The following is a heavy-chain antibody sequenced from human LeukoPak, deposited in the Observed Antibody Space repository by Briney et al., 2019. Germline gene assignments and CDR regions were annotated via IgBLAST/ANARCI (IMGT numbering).Heavy chain of an antibody. D-gene: IGHD2-2*01. CDR2: INHSGST. CDR3: ARGGGGIVVVPAATTFDY. V-gene: IGHV4-34*01. Sequence: PSETLSLTCAVYGGSFSGYYWGWIRQPPGEGLEWIGEINHSGSTNYNPSLKSRVTISVDTSKNQFSLKLSPVTAADTAVYYCARGGGGIVVVPAATTFDYWGQGTLVTVSS. CDR1: GGSFSGYY. J-gene: IGHJ4*02.